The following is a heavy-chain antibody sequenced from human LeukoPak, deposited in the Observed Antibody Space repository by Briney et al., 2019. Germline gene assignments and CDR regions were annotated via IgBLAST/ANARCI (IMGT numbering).Heavy chain of an antibody. D-gene: IGHD2-15*01. CDR2: IYYSGST. CDR3: ARDLGVVVPDAFDI. V-gene: IGHV4-39*07. Sequence: SETLSLTCTVSGGSISSSSYYWGWIRQPPGKGLEWIGSIYYSGSTYYNPSLKSRVTISVDTSKNQFSLKLSSVTAADTAVYYCARDLGVVVPDAFDIWGQGTMVTVSS. CDR1: GGSISSSSYY. J-gene: IGHJ3*02.